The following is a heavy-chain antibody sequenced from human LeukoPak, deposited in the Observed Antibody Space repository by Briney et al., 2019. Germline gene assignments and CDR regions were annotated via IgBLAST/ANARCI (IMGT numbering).Heavy chain of an antibody. Sequence: ASVKGSCKASGYTFTSYDINWVRQATGQGLEWMGWMNPNSGNTGYAQKFQGRVTMTRNTSISTAYMELSSLRSEDTAVYYCARALVVVPAAMIGYWGQGTLVTVSS. V-gene: IGHV1-8*01. J-gene: IGHJ4*02. CDR3: ARALVVVPAAMIGY. D-gene: IGHD2-2*01. CDR1: GYTFTSYD. CDR2: MNPNSGNT.